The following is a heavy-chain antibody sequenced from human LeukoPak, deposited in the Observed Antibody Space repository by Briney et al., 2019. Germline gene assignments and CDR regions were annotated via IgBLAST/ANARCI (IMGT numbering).Heavy chain of an antibody. D-gene: IGHD3-10*01. CDR1: RYTFTDYY. V-gene: IGHV1-2*02. CDR3: ARGMVRGVIDY. Sequence: ASVKVSCRTSRYTFTDYYIHWVRQAPGQGLQWMGWINPNSGGTKYAQKLQGRVTMTTDTSTSTAYMELRSLRSDDTAVYYCARGMVRGVIDYWGQGTLVTVSS. CDR2: INPNSGGT. J-gene: IGHJ4*02.